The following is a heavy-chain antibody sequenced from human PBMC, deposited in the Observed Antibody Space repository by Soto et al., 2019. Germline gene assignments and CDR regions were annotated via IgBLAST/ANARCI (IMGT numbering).Heavy chain of an antibody. CDR3: ARDELGFSGITDY. CDR2: ISYDGSNK. V-gene: IGHV3-30-3*01. D-gene: IGHD6-13*01. J-gene: IGHJ4*02. Sequence: QVQLVESGGGVVQPGRSLRLSCAASGFTFSSYAMHWVRQAPGKGLELVAVISYDGSNKYYADSVKGRFTISRDNSKNTLYLQMNSMRAEDTAVYYCARDELGFSGITDYWGQGTLVTVSS. CDR1: GFTFSSYA.